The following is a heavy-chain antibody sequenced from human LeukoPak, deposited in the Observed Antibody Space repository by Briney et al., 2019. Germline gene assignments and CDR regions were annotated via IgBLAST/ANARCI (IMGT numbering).Heavy chain of an antibody. Sequence: SQTLSLTCTVIGGSISSGGFSWTWIRQPPGKGLEWTGHMYHSGSTDYNPSLKSRVTISVDRSNNQFSLKLRSVTAADTAVYYCARAPFYSSGWQLDYWGQGTLVTVSS. D-gene: IGHD6-19*01. J-gene: IGHJ4*02. CDR2: MYHSGST. CDR3: ARAPFYSSGWQLDY. V-gene: IGHV4-30-2*01. CDR1: GGSISSGGFS.